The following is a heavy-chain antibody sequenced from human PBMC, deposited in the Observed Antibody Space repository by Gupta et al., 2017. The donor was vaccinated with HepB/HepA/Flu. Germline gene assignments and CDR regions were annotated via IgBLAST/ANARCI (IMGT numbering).Heavy chain of an antibody. CDR3: ASCDATVND. D-gene: IGHD4-17*01. CDR2: INPDGNEK. Sequence: DVQLVESGGGLVQPGGSLRLSCAASGFAFSQFWMNWGRQAPGKGLGWLANINPDGNEKGYVDSVRGRFTTSRDNADNSVFLQMNSLRAEDTAVYYCASCDATVNDWGQGTRVTVSS. J-gene: IGHJ4*02. CDR1: GFAFSQFW. V-gene: IGHV3-7*01.